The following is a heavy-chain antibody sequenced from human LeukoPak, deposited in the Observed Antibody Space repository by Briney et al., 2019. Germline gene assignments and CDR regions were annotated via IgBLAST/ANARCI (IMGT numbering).Heavy chain of an antibody. D-gene: IGHD3-3*01. J-gene: IGHJ4*02. Sequence: GGSLRLSCAASGFTFSDYYMSWIRQAPGKGLEGVSYISSSGSTIYYADSVKGGFTISRDNAKNSLYLQMNRLRAEDTAVYYCARDRLRIFGVVTYMFDYWGQGTLVTVSS. CDR1: GFTFSDYY. V-gene: IGHV3-11*01. CDR3: ARDRLRIFGVVTYMFDY. CDR2: ISSSGSTI.